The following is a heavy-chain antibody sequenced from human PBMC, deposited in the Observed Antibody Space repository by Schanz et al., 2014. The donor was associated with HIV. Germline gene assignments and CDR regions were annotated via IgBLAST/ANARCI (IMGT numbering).Heavy chain of an antibody. D-gene: IGHD1-26*01. J-gene: IGHJ4*02. V-gene: IGHV1-8*02. Sequence: QVQLVQSGAEVKKPGASVKVSCTASGYSFTSYDINWVRQATGQGLEWMGWVNPKSGNTNYAQKVQGRVSMTTDTSTSTDYMELSSLRSEDTAVYYCARGRYSGSYYNYWGQGTLVTVSS. CDR2: VNPKSGNT. CDR1: GYSFTSYD. CDR3: ARGRYSGSYYNY.